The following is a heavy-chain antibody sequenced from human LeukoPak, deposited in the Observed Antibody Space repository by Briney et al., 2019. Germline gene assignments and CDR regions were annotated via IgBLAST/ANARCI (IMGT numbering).Heavy chain of an antibody. J-gene: IGHJ4*02. Sequence: SETLSLTCSVSGDSISNSTYYWGWIRQPPGKGLEWIGEINHSGSTNYNPSLKSRVTISVDTSKNQFSLKLSSVTAADTAVYYCARTTSSGWLPLDYWGQGTLVTVSS. CDR3: ARTTSSGWLPLDY. D-gene: IGHD6-19*01. V-gene: IGHV4-39*07. CDR1: GDSISNSTYY. CDR2: INHSGST.